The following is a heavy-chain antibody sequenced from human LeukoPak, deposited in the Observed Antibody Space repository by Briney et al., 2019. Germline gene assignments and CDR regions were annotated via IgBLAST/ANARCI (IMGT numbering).Heavy chain of an antibody. Sequence: SETLSLTCAVYGGSFSGYYWSWIRQPPGKGLEWIGEINHSGSTNYNPSLKSRVTMSVDTSKNQFSLKLSSVTAADTAVYYCARDLMGSNDYWGQGTLVTVSS. CDR3: ARDLMGSNDY. D-gene: IGHD2-8*01. CDR1: GGSFSGYY. V-gene: IGHV4-34*01. CDR2: INHSGST. J-gene: IGHJ4*02.